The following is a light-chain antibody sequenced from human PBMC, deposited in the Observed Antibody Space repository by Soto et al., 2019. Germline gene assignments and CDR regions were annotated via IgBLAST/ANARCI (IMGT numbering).Light chain of an antibody. CDR3: SSYTSSSTLV. CDR2: EVS. J-gene: IGLJ2*01. Sequence: QSALTQPASVSGSPGQSITISCTGTSSDVGGYNYVSWYQQHPGKAPKLMIYEVSNRPSGVSNRFSGSKSCNTASLTISGLQAEDEADYCCSSYTSSSTLVFGGVTTLTVL. V-gene: IGLV2-14*01. CDR1: SSDVGGYNY.